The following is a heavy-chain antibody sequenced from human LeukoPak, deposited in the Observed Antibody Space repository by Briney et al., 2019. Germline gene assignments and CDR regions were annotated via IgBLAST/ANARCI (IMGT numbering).Heavy chain of an antibody. CDR3: ARAGLGELSSYYYYYYMDV. D-gene: IGHD3-16*02. V-gene: IGHV4-4*07. J-gene: IGHJ6*03. Sequence: SETLSLTCTVSGGSISSYYWSWIRQPAGKGLGWIGRIYTSGSTNYNPSLKSRVTMSVDTSKNQFSLKLSSVTAADTAVYYCARAGLGELSSYYYYYYMDVWGKGTTVTVSS. CDR2: IYTSGST. CDR1: GGSISSYY.